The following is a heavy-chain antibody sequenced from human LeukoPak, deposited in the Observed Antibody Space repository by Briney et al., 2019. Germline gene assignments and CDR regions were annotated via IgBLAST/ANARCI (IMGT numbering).Heavy chain of an antibody. CDR1: GYSFTSYW. J-gene: IGHJ3*02. CDR2: IYPGDSDT. D-gene: IGHD3-22*01. Sequence: GESLKISCKGSGYSFTSYWIGWVRQMPGKGLEWMGIIYPGDSDTRYSPSFQGQVTISADKSISTAYLQWGSLKASDTAMYYCARRYRSYYYDSSGYYYNDAFDIWGQGTMVTVSS. V-gene: IGHV5-51*01. CDR3: ARRYRSYYYDSSGYYYNDAFDI.